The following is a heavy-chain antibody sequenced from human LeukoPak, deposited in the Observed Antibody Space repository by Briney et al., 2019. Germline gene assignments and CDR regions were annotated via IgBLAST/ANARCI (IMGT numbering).Heavy chain of an antibody. V-gene: IGHV1-69*06. CDR3: ARRYCTNGVCYHDRGAFDI. CDR1: GGTFSSDI. D-gene: IGHD2-8*01. CDR2: IIPIFSTT. Sequence: SVKVSCKTSGGTFSSDIISWVRQAPGQGLEWMGEIIPIFSTTNYAQKFQGRVTITADKSTSTAYMELSSLRSEDTAMYYCARRYCTNGVCYHDRGAFDIWGQGTMVTVSS. J-gene: IGHJ3*02.